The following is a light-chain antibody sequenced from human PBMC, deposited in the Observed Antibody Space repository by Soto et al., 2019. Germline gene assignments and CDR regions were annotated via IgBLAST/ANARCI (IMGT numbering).Light chain of an antibody. CDR1: QSISSY. V-gene: IGKV1-39*01. J-gene: IGKJ2*01. CDR3: QQSYSTLYT. CDR2: AAS. Sequence: DIQTTQSPSSLSASVGDRVTITCRASQSISSYLNWYQQKPGKAPKLLIYAASSLQSGVPSRFSGSGSGTDFTLTISSLQPEDFATYYCQQSYSTLYTFGQGTKVDIK.